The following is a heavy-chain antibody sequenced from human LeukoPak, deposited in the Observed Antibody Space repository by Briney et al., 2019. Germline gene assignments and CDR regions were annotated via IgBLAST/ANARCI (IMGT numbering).Heavy chain of an antibody. Sequence: SQTLSLTCTVSGGSISSGGYYWTWIRQHPGKGLEWIGYIYYSGSTYYNPSLKSRVNISVDTSKNQFSLKLSSVTAADTAVYYCARDSGDWFDPWGQGTLVTVSS. CDR2: IYYSGST. CDR1: GGSISSGGYY. J-gene: IGHJ5*02. CDR3: ARDSGDWFDP. V-gene: IGHV4-31*03.